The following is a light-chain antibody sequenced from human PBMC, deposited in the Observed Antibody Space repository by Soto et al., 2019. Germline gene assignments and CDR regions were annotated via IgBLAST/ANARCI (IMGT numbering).Light chain of an antibody. CDR1: QSISDT. CDR2: GAS. Sequence: EIVMTQSPATLSVSPGGRATLSCRASQSISDTLAWYQQKPGQAPRLLIYGASTRATGIPARFSGSGSGTDFTLTISSLQPEDFATYYCQQSYSPPPTFGGGTKVDIK. CDR3: QQSYSPPPT. J-gene: IGKJ4*01. V-gene: IGKV3-15*01.